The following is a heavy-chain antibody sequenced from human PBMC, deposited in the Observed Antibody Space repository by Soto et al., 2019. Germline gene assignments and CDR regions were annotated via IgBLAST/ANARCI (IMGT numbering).Heavy chain of an antibody. Sequence: ASVKVSCKASGGTFSDSVPSWVRQAPGQGLEWMGGLVPIFGKANLAERFQDRVTITADEATSTAYMELSSVRSEDSAVYCCARDSSSWYLSENWLDPWGQGTPVTVSS. CDR2: LVPIFGKA. V-gene: IGHV1-69*13. D-gene: IGHD6-13*01. CDR3: ARDSSSWYLSENWLDP. CDR1: GGTFSDSV. J-gene: IGHJ5*02.